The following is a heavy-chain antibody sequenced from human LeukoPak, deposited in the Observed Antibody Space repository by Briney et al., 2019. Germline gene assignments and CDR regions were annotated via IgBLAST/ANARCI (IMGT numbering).Heavy chain of an antibody. D-gene: IGHD7-27*01. CDR2: ISAYNGNT. CDR1: GYTFTSYG. Sequence: ATVKVSCKASGYTFTSYGISWVRQAPGQGLEWMGWISAYNGNTNNAQKLQGRVTKTTDTSTSTAYMELRSLRSGDTAVYYWARSELGMDWYFDLWGRGTLVTVSS. V-gene: IGHV1-18*04. J-gene: IGHJ2*01. CDR3: ARSELGMDWYFDL.